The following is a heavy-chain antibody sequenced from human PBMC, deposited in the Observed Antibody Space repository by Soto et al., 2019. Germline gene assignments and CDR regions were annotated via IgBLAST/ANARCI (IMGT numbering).Heavy chain of an antibody. Sequence: QVQLVQSGAEVKKPGSSVKVSCKASGGTFSSYAISWVRQAPGQGLEWMGGSIPIFGTANYAQKFQGRVTITADESTSTAYMGLSSLRSEDTAVYYCSTAAGTMYYFDYWGQGTLVTVSS. J-gene: IGHJ4*02. CDR1: GGTFSSYA. CDR3: STAAGTMYYFDY. CDR2: SIPIFGTA. V-gene: IGHV1-69*01. D-gene: IGHD6-13*01.